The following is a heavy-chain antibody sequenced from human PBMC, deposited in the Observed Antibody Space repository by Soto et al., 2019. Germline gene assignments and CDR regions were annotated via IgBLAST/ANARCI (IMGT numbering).Heavy chain of an antibody. J-gene: IGHJ4*02. D-gene: IGHD3-3*01. CDR3: ARVDFWSGYSNDFDY. CDR2: INHSGST. V-gene: IGHV4-34*01. Sequence: PSETLSLTCAVYGGSFSGYYWSWIRQPPGKGLEWIGEINHSGSTNYNPSLKSRVTISVDTSKNQFSLKLSSVTAADTAVYYCARVDFWSGYSNDFDYWGQGNLVTVSS. CDR1: GGSFSGYY.